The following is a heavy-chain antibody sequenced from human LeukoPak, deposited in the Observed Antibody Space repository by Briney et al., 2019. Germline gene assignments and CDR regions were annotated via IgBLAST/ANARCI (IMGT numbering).Heavy chain of an antibody. V-gene: IGHV4-34*01. CDR1: GGSFSGYY. D-gene: IGHD3-10*01. Sequence: SETLSLTCAVYGGSFSGYYWSWIRQPPGKGLEWIGEINHSGSTNYNPSLKSRVTISVDKSKNQFSLKLSSVTAADTAVYYCARVPPRGSGRSFDYWGQGTLVTVSS. CDR3: ARVPPRGSGRSFDY. CDR2: INHSGST. J-gene: IGHJ4*02.